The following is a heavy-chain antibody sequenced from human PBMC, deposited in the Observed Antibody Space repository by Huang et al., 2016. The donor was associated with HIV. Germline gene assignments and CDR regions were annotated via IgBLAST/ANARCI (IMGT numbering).Heavy chain of an antibody. CDR2: IYPRDSET. V-gene: IGHV5-51*01. Sequence: EVLLLQSGAELKEPGESLKISCKASGYGFSVYWIGWGRQKPGKGLAWVGIIYPRDSETKYSPAFDGQVSSSADKSTRTAYLQWESLKAPDTAIYFCARQVDGFRSHFDFWGQGTLVSVSS. CDR1: GYGFSVYW. J-gene: IGHJ4*02. D-gene: IGHD5-18*01. CDR3: ARQVDGFRSHFDF.